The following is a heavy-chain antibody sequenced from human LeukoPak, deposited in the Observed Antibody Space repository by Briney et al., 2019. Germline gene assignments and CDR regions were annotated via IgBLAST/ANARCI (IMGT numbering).Heavy chain of an antibody. Sequence: GGSLRLSCAASGFTFTYYAIQWVRQAPGKGLEWVTFIRYDGSNKYYADSVKGRFTISRDNSKNTLYLQMNSLRAEDTALYYCAKNVGSGWYFHFDYWGQGTLVTVSS. D-gene: IGHD6-19*01. V-gene: IGHV3-30*02. CDR3: AKNVGSGWYFHFDY. CDR2: IRYDGSNK. CDR1: GFTFTYYA. J-gene: IGHJ4*02.